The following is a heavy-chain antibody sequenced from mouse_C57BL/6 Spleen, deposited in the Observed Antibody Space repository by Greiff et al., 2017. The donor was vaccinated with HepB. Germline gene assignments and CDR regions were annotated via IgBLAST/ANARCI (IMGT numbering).Heavy chain of an antibody. Sequence: VQLQQSGPELVKPGASVKISCKASGYAFSSSWMNWVKQRPGKGLEWIGRIYPGDGDTNYNGKFKGKATLTADKSSSTAYMQLSSLTSEDSAVYFCARGTTVAILYYYAMDYWGQGTSVTVSS. V-gene: IGHV1-82*01. D-gene: IGHD1-1*01. J-gene: IGHJ4*01. CDR1: GYAFSSSW. CDR2: IYPGDGDT. CDR3: ARGTTVAILYYYAMDY.